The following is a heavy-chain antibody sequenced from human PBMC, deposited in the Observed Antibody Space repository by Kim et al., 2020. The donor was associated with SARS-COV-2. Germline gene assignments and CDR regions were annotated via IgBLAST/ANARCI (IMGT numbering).Heavy chain of an antibody. CDR3: ARAYTVKAVAGRNWFDP. CDR2: IYYSGST. Sequence: SETLSLTCTVSGGSISSGGYYWSWIRQHPGKGLEWIGYIYYSGSTYYNPSLKSRVTISVDTSKNQFSLKLSSVTAADTAVYYCARAYTVKAVAGRNWFDPWGQGTLVTVSS. CDR1: GGSISSGGYY. V-gene: IGHV4-31*03. J-gene: IGHJ5*02. D-gene: IGHD6-19*01.